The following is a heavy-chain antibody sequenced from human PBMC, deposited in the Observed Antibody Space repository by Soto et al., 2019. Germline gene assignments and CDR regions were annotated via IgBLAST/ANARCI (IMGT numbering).Heavy chain of an antibody. CDR2: ISGSGGST. J-gene: IGHJ4*02. Sequence: GGSLRLSCAASGFTFSSYAMSWVRQAPGKGLEWVSAISGSGGSTYYADSVKGRFTISRGNSKNTLYLQMNSLRAEDTPVYYCAKAGSSWYDCYFDYWGQGTLVTVSS. D-gene: IGHD6-13*01. V-gene: IGHV3-23*01. CDR1: GFTFSSYA. CDR3: AKAGSSWYDCYFDY.